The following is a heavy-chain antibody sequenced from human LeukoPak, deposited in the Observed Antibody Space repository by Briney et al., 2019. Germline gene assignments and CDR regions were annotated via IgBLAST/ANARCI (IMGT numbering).Heavy chain of an antibody. Sequence: ASVKVSCTASGYTFTRYDINWVRQATGQGLEWMGWITPNSGGTKYAQRFQGRVTMTRDTSISTAYMELSGLRSDDTAVYYCARGFRLSAIGDWFDPWGQGTLVTVSS. CDR1: GYTFTRYD. J-gene: IGHJ5*02. CDR3: ARGFRLSAIGDWFDP. CDR2: ITPNSGGT. D-gene: IGHD2-2*02. V-gene: IGHV1-2*02.